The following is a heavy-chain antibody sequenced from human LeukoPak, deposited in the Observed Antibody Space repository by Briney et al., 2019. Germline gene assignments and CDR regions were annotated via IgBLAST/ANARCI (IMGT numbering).Heavy chain of an antibody. J-gene: IGHJ3*02. Sequence: GRSLILSCAASGFTFSSYAMHWVRQAPGKGLEWVAVISYDGSNKYYADSVKGRFTISRDNSKNTLYLQMNSLRAEDTAVYYCARDEGVGDGYNSAFDIWGQGTMVTVSS. CDR3: ARDEGVGDGYNSAFDI. CDR2: ISYDGSNK. CDR1: GFTFSSYA. D-gene: IGHD5-24*01. V-gene: IGHV3-30-3*01.